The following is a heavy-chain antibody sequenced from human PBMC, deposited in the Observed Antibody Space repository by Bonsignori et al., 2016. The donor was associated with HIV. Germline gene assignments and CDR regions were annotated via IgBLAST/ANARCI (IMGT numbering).Heavy chain of an antibody. J-gene: IGHJ4*02. CDR1: GGSMINYY. Sequence: GSLRLSCNVSGGSMINYYWSWIRQSPEKGLEWMGYIFYNGITNYSPSLKSRIAMSVDTTKNQFSLTLNSVTAADTAIYYCARVGGRDSPPAYWGRGALVTV. V-gene: IGHV4-59*12. CDR3: ARVGGRDSPPAY. D-gene: IGHD2-21*02. CDR2: IFYNGIT.